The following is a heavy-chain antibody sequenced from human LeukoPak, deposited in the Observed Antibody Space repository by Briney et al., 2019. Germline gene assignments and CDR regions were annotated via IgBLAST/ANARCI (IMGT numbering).Heavy chain of an antibody. J-gene: IGHJ4*02. CDR2: INWNGGST. CDR1: GFTFDDYA. D-gene: IGHD1-20*01. CDR3: ARDDGITGSMAFDY. V-gene: IGHV3-20*04. Sequence: GGSLRLSCAASGFTFDDYAMSWVRQAPGKGLEWVSVINWNGGSTAYGGSVKGRFTISRDNAKNSLFLQMNSLRAEDTALYYCARDDGITGSMAFDYWGQGTPVTVSS.